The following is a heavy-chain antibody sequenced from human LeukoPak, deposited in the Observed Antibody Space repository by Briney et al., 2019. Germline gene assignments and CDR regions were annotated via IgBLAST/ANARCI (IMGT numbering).Heavy chain of an antibody. Sequence: SETLSLTCIVSGGSISGYYWSWIRQPPGKGLEWIGYIFYTGSTIYNPSLKSRVTLSVDTSKNQFSLKLSSVTAADTAVYYCARSRYFDLSWFDPWGQGTLVTVSS. CDR2: IFYTGST. J-gene: IGHJ5*02. V-gene: IGHV4-59*01. CDR3: ARSRYFDLSWFDP. D-gene: IGHD3-9*01. CDR1: GGSISGYY.